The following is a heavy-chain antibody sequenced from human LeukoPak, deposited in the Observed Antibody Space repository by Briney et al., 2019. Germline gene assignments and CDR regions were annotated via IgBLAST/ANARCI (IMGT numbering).Heavy chain of an antibody. V-gene: IGHV3-21*04. J-gene: IGHJ4*02. CDR3: AKVSEGWYQLQLDY. D-gene: IGHD2-2*01. CDR1: GFTVSGTH. Sequence: PGGSLRLSCAVSGFTVSGTHMSWLRQTPGKGPEWVSSISSTSNYIYYADSVKGRFTISRDDAKNSLSLQMNSLRAEDTAVYYCAKVSEGWYQLQLDYWGQGTLVTVSS. CDR2: ISSTSNYI.